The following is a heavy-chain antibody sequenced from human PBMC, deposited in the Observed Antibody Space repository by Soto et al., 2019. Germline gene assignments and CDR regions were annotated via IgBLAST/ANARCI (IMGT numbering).Heavy chain of an antibody. CDR1: GDSVSSHRAA. CDR3: ARDTAMAAEY. CDR2: TYYRSKWHN. V-gene: IGHV6-1*01. Sequence: PSQTLSLTSAISGDSVSSHRAAWNWIRQSPSRGLEWLGRTYYRSKWHNDYAVSVKRRITIPPDTSKNQVSVQLNSVPPEDTAVYYCARDTAMAAEYGGQGTLVTVSS. J-gene: IGHJ4*02. D-gene: IGHD5-18*01.